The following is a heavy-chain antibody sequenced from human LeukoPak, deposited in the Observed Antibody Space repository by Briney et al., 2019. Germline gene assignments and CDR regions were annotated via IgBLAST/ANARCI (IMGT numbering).Heavy chain of an antibody. CDR2: ISSNGGST. J-gene: IGHJ5*02. CDR3: AKDSGKFDP. V-gene: IGHV3-64*01. Sequence: GGSLRLSCAASGFTFSSYAMHWVRQAPGKGLEYVSTISSNGGSTYYANSVKGRFTISRDNSKNTLYLQMNSLRAEDTAVYYCAKDSGKFDPWGQGTLVTVSS. CDR1: GFTFSSYA. D-gene: IGHD1-26*01.